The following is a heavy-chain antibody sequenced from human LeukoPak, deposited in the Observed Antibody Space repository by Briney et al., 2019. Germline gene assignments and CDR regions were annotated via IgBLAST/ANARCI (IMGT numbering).Heavy chain of an antibody. V-gene: IGHV3-23*01. Sequence: GGSLRLSCVASGLSFSFYAMSWVRQAPGKGLEWVSSISGGGAGTYYADSVRGRFTISRDNSKNTLYLQMNSLRAEDTALYYCAKDFVRYNIQFDYWGQGALVTVSS. CDR1: GLSFSFYA. J-gene: IGHJ4*02. CDR3: AKDFVRYNIQFDY. CDR2: ISGGGAGT. D-gene: IGHD1-1*01.